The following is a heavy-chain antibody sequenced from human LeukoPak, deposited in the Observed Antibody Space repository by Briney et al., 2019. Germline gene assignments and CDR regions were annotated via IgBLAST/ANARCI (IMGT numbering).Heavy chain of an antibody. CDR1: GYTFTGYY. D-gene: IGHD3-16*02. CDR2: INPNSGGT. CDR3: AAASAFGGVIVFDY. J-gene: IGHJ4*02. Sequence: ASVKVPCKASGYTFTGYYMHWVRQAPGQGLEWMGWINPNSGGTNSAQKFQGRVTMTSDTSISTAYMELSSLRSDDTAVYYCAAASAFGGVIVFDYWGQGTLVTVSS. V-gene: IGHV1-2*02.